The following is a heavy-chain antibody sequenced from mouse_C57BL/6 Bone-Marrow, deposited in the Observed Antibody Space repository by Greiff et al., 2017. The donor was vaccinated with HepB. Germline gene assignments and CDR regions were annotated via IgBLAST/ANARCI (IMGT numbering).Heavy chain of an antibody. CDR1: GYTFTSYG. V-gene: IGHV1-81*01. D-gene: IGHD3-2*02. J-gene: IGHJ2*01. CDR3: ARAWQLRLFDY. CDR2: IYPRSGNT. Sequence: QVQLQQSGAELARPGASVKLSCKASGYTFTSYGISWVKQRTGQGLEWIGEIYPRSGNTYYNEKFKGKATLTADKSSSTAYMELRSLTSEDSAVSFCARAWQLRLFDYWGQGTTLTVSS.